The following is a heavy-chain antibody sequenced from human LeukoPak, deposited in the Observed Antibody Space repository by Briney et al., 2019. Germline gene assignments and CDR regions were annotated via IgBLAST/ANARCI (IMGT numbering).Heavy chain of an antibody. CDR1: GGTFSSYA. CDR3: ARDEDGYNPGVLFDY. V-gene: IGHV1-69*05. J-gene: IGHJ4*02. D-gene: IGHD5-24*01. Sequence: SVKVSCKASGGTFSSYATSWVRQAPGQGLEWMGGIIPIFGTANYAQKFQGRVTITTDESTSTAYMELSSLRSEDTAVYYCARDEDGYNPGVLFDYWGQGTLVTVSS. CDR2: IIPIFGTA.